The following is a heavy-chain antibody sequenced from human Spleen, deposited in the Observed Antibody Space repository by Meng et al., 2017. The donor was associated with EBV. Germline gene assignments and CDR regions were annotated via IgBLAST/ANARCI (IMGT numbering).Heavy chain of an antibody. V-gene: IGHV1-69*01. CDR1: GVICKCVA. CDR3: AGESGRGYAPDY. CDR2: LIRMFRPP. J-gene: IGHJ4*02. Sequence: VQLVSCGPVVKKPGSVVKVSCKTSGVICKCVAISWVRQAPGQGLEWLGWLIRMFRPPNDAQRFRDKVTIIADASASTHYVVLSSLRFEDTALYYCAGESGRGYAPDYWGQGTLVTVSS. D-gene: IGHD3-10*01.